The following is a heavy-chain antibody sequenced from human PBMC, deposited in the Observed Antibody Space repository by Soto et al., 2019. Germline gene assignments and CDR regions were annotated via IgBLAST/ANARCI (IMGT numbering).Heavy chain of an antibody. J-gene: IGHJ1*01. CDR1: GLTFTTNY. Sequence: QAQLVQSGAEVKKPGASVQVSCTASGLTFTTNYIHWVRQAPGQGPEWMGMINPGTGSTTYAAKLQGRVALTRDTSTSTVYMELSSLTSEDTAVYFCTRDFCTGTSCCLGYFEHWGQGTLVTVSS. CDR2: INPGTGST. D-gene: IGHD2-2*01. CDR3: TRDFCTGTSCCLGYFEH. V-gene: IGHV1-46*03.